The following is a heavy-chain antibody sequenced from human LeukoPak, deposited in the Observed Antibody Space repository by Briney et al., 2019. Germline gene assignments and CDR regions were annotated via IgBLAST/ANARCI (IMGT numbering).Heavy chain of an antibody. CDR3: ARDVTVISGSYSLNDY. CDR2: IKQDGSEK. CDR1: GFTFSIYC. D-gene: IGHD3-10*01. V-gene: IGHV3-7*01. Sequence: PGGSLRLSCAASGFTFSIYCMSGVREAPGRGLEWVANIKQDGSEKYYVDSVKGRFTISRDNAKNTLYLQMNSLRAEDTAVYYCARDVTVISGSYSLNDYWGQGTLVTVSS. J-gene: IGHJ4*02.